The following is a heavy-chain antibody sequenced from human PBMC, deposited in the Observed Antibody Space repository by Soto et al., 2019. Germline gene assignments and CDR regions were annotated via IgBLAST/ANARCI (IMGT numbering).Heavy chain of an antibody. CDR2: IYYSGST. CDR3: AKDRISGYSAGFGY. V-gene: IGHV4-59*01. Sequence: SEIMSHPWTVSGGSIVGFYWRWIRQPPGKGLEWIGYIYYSGSTNYNPSLKSRVTISVDTSKNQFSLKLSSVTAADTAVYYRAKDRISGYSAGFGYWGQGTLVTVSS. D-gene: IGHD3-22*01. J-gene: IGHJ4*02. CDR1: GGSIVGFY.